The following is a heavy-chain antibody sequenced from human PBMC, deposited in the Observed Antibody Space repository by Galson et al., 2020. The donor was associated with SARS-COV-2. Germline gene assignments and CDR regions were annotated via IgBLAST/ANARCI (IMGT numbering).Heavy chain of an antibody. CDR1: GFSLSTTAVG. J-gene: IGHJ4*02. V-gene: IGHV2-5*01. CDR3: AHKGDYIDYFDS. D-gene: IGHD4-4*01. CDR2: IYWNDDK. Sequence: SGPTLVKPTQTLTLTCTFSGFSLSTTAVGVGWIRQPPGKALEWLALIYWNDDKRYSPSLNSRLTITRDTSNYQLVRTMTNMDPADTATYYCAHKGDYIDYFDSWGQGTLVTVSS.